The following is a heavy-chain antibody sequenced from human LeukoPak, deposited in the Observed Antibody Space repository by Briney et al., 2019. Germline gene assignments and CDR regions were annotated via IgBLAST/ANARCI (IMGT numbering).Heavy chain of an antibody. V-gene: IGHV4-39*07. CDR2: IYYSGST. CDR1: GGSISSSSYY. D-gene: IGHD3-16*02. J-gene: IGHJ5*02. CDR3: ARVHDYVWGSYRLNWFDP. Sequence: SETLSLTCTVSGGSISSSSYYWGWIRQPPGKGLEWIGSIYYSGSTYYNPSLKSRVTISVDTSRNQFSLKLSSVTAADTAVYYCARVHDYVWGSYRLNWFDPWGQGTLVTVSS.